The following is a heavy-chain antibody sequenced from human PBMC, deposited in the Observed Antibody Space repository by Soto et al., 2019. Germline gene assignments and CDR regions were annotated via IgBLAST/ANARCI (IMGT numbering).Heavy chain of an antibody. V-gene: IGHV1-2*02. CDR2: INPNSGGT. J-gene: IGHJ3*02. CDR1: GYTFTGNY. D-gene: IGHD6-6*01. Sequence: QVQLVQSGAEVKKPGASVKVSCKASGYTFTGNYMHWVRQAPGQGLEWMRWINPNSGGTNYAQKFQGRVTVTRDTSISTAHMELSRLRSDDTAVYYCARDGDSSSPFDIWGQGTMVTVSS. CDR3: ARDGDSSSPFDI.